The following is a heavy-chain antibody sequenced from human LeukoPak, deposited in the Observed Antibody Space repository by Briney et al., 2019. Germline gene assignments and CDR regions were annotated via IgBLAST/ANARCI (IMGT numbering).Heavy chain of an antibody. CDR3: ARDPDNYDFWSGYSLDP. CDR1: GGTFSSYA. V-gene: IGHV1-69*01. J-gene: IGHJ5*02. Sequence: SVKVSCKASGGTFSSYAISWVRQAPGQGLEWMGGIIPIFGTANYAQKFQGRVTITADESTSTAYVELSSLRSEDTAVYYCARDPDNYDFWSGYSLDPWGQGTLVTVSS. D-gene: IGHD3-3*01. CDR2: IIPIFGTA.